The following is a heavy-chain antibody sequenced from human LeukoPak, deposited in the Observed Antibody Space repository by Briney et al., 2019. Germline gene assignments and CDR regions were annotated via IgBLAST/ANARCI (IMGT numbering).Heavy chain of an antibody. J-gene: IGHJ1*01. CDR1: GYTFISYD. Sequence: ASVKVSCKASGYTFISYDINWVRQATGQGLEWMGWMNPNSGNTGYAQKFQGRVTITRNTSISTAYMELSSLRSEDTAVYYCARDHNSGWFNADVLEYFQHWGQGTLVTVSS. V-gene: IGHV1-8*03. CDR2: MNPNSGNT. D-gene: IGHD6-19*01. CDR3: ARDHNSGWFNADVLEYFQH.